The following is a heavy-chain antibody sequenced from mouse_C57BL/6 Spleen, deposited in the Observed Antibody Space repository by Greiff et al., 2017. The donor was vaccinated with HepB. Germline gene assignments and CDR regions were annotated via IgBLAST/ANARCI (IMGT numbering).Heavy chain of an antibody. CDR2: IYPRDGST. D-gene: IGHD2-4*01. Sequence: VQLQQSDAELVKPGASVKISCKVSGYTFTDHTIHWMKQRPEQGLEWIGYIYPRDGSTKYNEKFKDKATLTADKSSSTAYMQLNSLTSEDSAVYFCARSWYDYDDYYAMDYWGQGTSVTVSS. V-gene: IGHV1-78*01. CDR3: ARSWYDYDDYYAMDY. J-gene: IGHJ4*01. CDR1: GYTFTDHT.